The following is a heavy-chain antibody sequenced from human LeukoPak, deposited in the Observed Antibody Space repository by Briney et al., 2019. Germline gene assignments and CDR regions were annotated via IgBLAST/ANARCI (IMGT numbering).Heavy chain of an antibody. CDR2: IYSGGST. J-gene: IGHJ4*02. CDR3: ARAPKRILTGYYFDY. V-gene: IGHV3-66*01. Sequence: GGPLRLSCAASGFTVSSNYMSWVRQAPGKGLEWVSVIYSGGSTYYADSVKGRFTISRDNSKNTLYLQMNSPRAEDTAVYYCARAPKRILTGYYFDYWGQGTLVTVSS. D-gene: IGHD3-9*01. CDR1: GFTVSSNY.